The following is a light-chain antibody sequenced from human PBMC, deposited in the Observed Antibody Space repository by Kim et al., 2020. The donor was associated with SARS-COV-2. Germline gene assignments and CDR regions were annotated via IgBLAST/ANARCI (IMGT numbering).Light chain of an antibody. CDR1: QYISNY. CDR3: QQSYSNPPEYT. J-gene: IGKJ2*01. Sequence: IQMTQSPSSLSASVGDRVTITCRASQYISNYLNWYQQRPGKAPKVLIYATSILQSGVPPRFSGSGSWTDFTLTISSLQPEDFATYYCQQSYSNPPEYTFGQGTKLEI. V-gene: IGKV1-39*01. CDR2: ATS.